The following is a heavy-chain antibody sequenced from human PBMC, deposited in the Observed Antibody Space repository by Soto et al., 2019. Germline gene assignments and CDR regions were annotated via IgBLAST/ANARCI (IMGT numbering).Heavy chain of an antibody. V-gene: IGHV1-18*01. J-gene: IGHJ6*02. CDR1: GYTLTSYG. CDR2: ISAYNGNT. D-gene: IGHD5-12*01. CDR3: ASEGGVATMNYYYYGMDV. Sequence: ASVKVSCKASGYTLTSYGISWVRQAPGQGLEWMGWISAYNGNTNYAQKLQGRVTMTTDTSTSTAYMELRSLRSDDTAVYYCASEGGVATMNYYYYGMDVWGQGTTVTVSS.